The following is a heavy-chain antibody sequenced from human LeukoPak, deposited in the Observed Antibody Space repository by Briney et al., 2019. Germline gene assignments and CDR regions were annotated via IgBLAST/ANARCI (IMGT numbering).Heavy chain of an antibody. CDR2: IYYSGST. V-gene: IGHV4-39*07. CDR3: ARETTAMAPRIDY. Sequence: PSETLSLTCTVSGGSISSSSYYWGWLRQPPGKGLEWIGSIYYSGSTYYNPSLKSRVTISVDTSKNQFSLKLSSVTAADTAVYYCARETTAMAPRIDYWGQGTLVTVSS. J-gene: IGHJ4*02. D-gene: IGHD5-18*01. CDR1: GGSISSSSYY.